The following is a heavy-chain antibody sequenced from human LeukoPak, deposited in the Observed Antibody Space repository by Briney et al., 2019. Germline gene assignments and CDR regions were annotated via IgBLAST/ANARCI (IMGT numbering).Heavy chain of an antibody. D-gene: IGHD2-2*01. CDR3: ARLEDQTADY. CDR2: IYYSGST. V-gene: IGHV4-39*01. J-gene: IGHJ4*02. CDR1: GGSISSSSYY. Sequence: SETLSLTCTVSGGSISSSSYYWGWIRQPPGKGLEWIGSIYYSGSTYYNPSLKSRVTISVDTSKNQFSLKLSSVTAADTAVYYCARLEDQTADYWGQGTLVTVSS.